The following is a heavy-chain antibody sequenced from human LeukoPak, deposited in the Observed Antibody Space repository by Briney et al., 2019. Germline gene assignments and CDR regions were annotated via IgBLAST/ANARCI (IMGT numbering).Heavy chain of an antibody. D-gene: IGHD2-15*01. CDR2: IYYSGNT. CDR3: ARQQVAAHQPFDY. CDR1: GYSISSGYY. V-gene: IGHV4-38-2*01. J-gene: IGHJ4*02. Sequence: SETLSLTCPVSGYSISSGYYWGWIRQPPGKGLEWIGSIYYSGNTYYNPSLRSRVTISVDTSKNQFSLKLTSVTAADTAMYYCARQQVAAHQPFDYWGQGTLVTVSS.